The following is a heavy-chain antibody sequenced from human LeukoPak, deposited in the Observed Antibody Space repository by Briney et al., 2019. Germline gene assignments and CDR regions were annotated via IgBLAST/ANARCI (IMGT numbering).Heavy chain of an antibody. J-gene: IGHJ6*02. V-gene: IGHV4-38-2*01. CDR3: ARHGGGYGSGSYYKPDYYYYYGMDV. CDR1: GYSISSGYY. D-gene: IGHD3-10*01. Sequence: SETLSLTCAVSGYSISSGYYWGWIRQPPGKGLEWIGSIYHSGSTYYNPSLKSRVTISVDTSKNQFSLKLSSVTAADTAVYYCARHGGGYGSGSYYKPDYYYYYGMDVWGQGTTVTVSS. CDR2: IYHSGST.